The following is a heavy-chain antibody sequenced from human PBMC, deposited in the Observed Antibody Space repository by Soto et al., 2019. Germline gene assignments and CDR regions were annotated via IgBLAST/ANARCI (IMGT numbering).Heavy chain of an antibody. Sequence: QVQLVESGGGVVQPGRSLRLSCAASGFTFSSYGMHWVRQAPGKGLEWVAVIWYDGSNKYYADSVKRRFTISRDNSKNTLYLQMNILRAEDRAVYYCARDGYDFWSGYYDATNYYGMDVWGQGTTVTVSS. J-gene: IGHJ6*02. CDR1: GFTFSSYG. V-gene: IGHV3-33*01. D-gene: IGHD3-3*01. CDR3: ARDGYDFWSGYYDATNYYGMDV. CDR2: IWYDGSNK.